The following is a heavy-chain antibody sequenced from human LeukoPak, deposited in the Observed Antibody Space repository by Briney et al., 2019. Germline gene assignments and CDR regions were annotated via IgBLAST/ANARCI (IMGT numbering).Heavy chain of an antibody. CDR2: MYTSGPA. V-gene: IGHV4-4*08. J-gene: IGHJ4*02. D-gene: IGHD2-2*02. CDR3: AALPYTTAWREY. CDR1: GDSITSYF. Sequence: SETLSLTCSISGDSITSYFWTWIRQPRGKGLEWIGYMYTSGPANYNPSLKGRVTISGDTSKNLFTLNLKSVTAADTATYFCAALPYTTAWREYWGLGTPVTVSS.